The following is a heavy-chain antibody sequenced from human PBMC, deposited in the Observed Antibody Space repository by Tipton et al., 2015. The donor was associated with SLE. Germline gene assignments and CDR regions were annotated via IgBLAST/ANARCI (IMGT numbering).Heavy chain of an antibody. CDR3: ARDPHYYYDSSGSIDY. CDR1: GFTFSSYG. V-gene: IGHV3-9*01. CDR2: ISWNSGSI. D-gene: IGHD3-22*01. J-gene: IGHJ4*02. Sequence: SLRLSCAASGFTFSSYGMHWVRQAPGKGLEWVSGISWNSGSIGYADSVKGRFTISRDNAKNSLYLQMNSLRAEDTAVYYCARDPHYYYDSSGSIDYWGQGTLVTVSS.